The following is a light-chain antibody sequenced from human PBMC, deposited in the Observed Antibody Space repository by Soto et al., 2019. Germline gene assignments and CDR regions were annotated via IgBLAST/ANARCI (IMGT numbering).Light chain of an antibody. CDR2: WAS. J-gene: IGKJ1*01. CDR3: QQYYTTPWT. V-gene: IGKV4-1*01. CDR1: QTVLYSSNNQNS. Sequence: DIVMTQSPDSLAVSLGERATINCKSSQTVLYSSNNQNSLAWYQQKPGQPPNLLIYWASTRESGVPDRFSGSGSGTEFTLTISSLQAEDVAVYYCQQYYTTPWTFGQGTKVEIK.